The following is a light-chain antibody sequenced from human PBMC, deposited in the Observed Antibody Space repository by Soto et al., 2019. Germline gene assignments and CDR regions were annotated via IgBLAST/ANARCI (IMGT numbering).Light chain of an antibody. V-gene: IGKV4-1*01. J-gene: IGKJ4*01. CDR2: WAS. CDR3: QQYWSTPLT. CDR1: QSVVSSSTKENY. Sequence: DIVMTQSPDSLAVSLGERAAIDCKSTQSVVSSSTKENYLAWYQQKPGQPPKLLIYWASTRESEVPDRFSGSGSGTDFILTISSLPAEDVAVYYCQQYWSTPLTFGGGTKVEIK.